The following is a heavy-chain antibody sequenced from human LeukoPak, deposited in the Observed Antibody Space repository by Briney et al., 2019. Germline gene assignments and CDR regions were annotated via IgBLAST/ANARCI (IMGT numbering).Heavy chain of an antibody. Sequence: PGGSLRLSCAASGFTFSSYSMNWVRQAPGKGLEWVSSIRSSSSYIYYADSVKGRFTTSRDNAKNSLYLQMNSLRAEDTAVYYCARDQIVGATLYYYYYMDVWGKGTTVTVSS. CDR3: ARDQIVGATLYYYYYMDV. CDR2: IRSSSSYI. D-gene: IGHD1-26*01. J-gene: IGHJ6*03. V-gene: IGHV3-21*01. CDR1: GFTFSSYS.